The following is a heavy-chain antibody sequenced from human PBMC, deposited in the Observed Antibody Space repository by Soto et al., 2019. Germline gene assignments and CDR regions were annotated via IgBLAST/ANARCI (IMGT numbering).Heavy chain of an antibody. CDR2: IKQDGSEK. J-gene: IGHJ4*02. V-gene: IGHV3-7*02. CDR3: SASRGLYY. CDR1: GFTFSISS. Sequence: GGSLRLSCAASGFTFSISSMNWVRQAPGKGLEWVANIKQDGSEKYYVDSVKGRFTISRDNTKNSLYLEMNSLRAEDTAVYYCSASRGLYYWGQGTLVTVSS.